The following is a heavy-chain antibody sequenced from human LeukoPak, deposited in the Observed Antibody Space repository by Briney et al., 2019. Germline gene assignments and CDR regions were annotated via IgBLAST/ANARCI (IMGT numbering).Heavy chain of an antibody. V-gene: IGHV1-2*02. CDR3: ARVGSAAATADY. CDR1: GYTFTGYY. D-gene: IGHD6-25*01. Sequence: ASVKVSCKASGYTFTGYYMHWVRQAPGQGLEWMGWINPNSGGTNYAQKFQGRITMTSDTSTRTVYMELNSLGSDDTAVYFCARVGSAAATADYWGQGTLVTVSS. J-gene: IGHJ4*02. CDR2: INPNSGGT.